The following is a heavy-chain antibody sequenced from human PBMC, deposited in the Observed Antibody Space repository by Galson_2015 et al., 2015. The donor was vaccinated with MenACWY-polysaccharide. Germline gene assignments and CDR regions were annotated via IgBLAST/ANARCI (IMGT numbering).Heavy chain of an antibody. CDR3: ASAPGYSSGWYGVEDY. CDR2: IYYSGST. CDR1: GGSISSYY. Sequence: ETLSLTCTVSGGSISSYYWSWIRQPPGKGLEWIGYIYYSGSTNYNPSLKSRVTISVDTSKNQFSLKLSSVTAADTAVYYCASAPGYSSGWYGVEDYWGQGTLVTVSS. V-gene: IGHV4-59*01. D-gene: IGHD6-19*01. J-gene: IGHJ4*02.